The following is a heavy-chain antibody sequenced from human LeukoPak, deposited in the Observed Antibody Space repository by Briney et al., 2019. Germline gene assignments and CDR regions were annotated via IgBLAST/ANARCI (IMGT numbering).Heavy chain of an antibody. CDR1: GFTFSSYS. J-gene: IGHJ4*02. CDR2: ISSSSSTI. CDR3: ARDWGGSYVDY. D-gene: IGHD1-26*01. V-gene: IGHV3-48*01. Sequence: GGSLRLSCAASGFTFSSYSMNWVRQAPGKGLEWVSYISSSSSTIYYADSVKGRFTISRDNAKNSLYLQMNSLRAEDTAVYYRARDWGGSYVDYWGQGTLVTVSS.